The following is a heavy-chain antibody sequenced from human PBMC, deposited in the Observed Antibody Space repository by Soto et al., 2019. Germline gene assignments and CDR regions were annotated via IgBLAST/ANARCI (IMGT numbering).Heavy chain of an antibody. V-gene: IGHV1-3*01. J-gene: IGHJ4*02. D-gene: IGHD2-8*01. CDR3: ARLMGIGGYFDY. CDR2: INAGNGNT. CDR1: GYTFTSYA. Sequence: QVQLVQSGAEVKKPGASVKVSCKASGYTFTSYAMHWVRQAPGQRLEWMGWINAGNGNTKYSQKFQGRVTITRDTYASTAYMELSSLRSEDTAVYYCARLMGIGGYFDYWGQGTLVTVSS.